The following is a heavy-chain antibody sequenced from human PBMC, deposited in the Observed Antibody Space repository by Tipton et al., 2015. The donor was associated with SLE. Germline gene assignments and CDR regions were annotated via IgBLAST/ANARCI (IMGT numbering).Heavy chain of an antibody. CDR2: ISWNSGSI. D-gene: IGHD3-3*01. CDR1: GFTFSSYW. V-gene: IGHV3-9*03. Sequence: SLRLSCAASGFTFSSYWMHWVRQAPGKGLVWVSGISWNSGSIGYADSVKGRFTISRDNAKNSLNLQMNSLRAEDMALYYCARSENYFDLWGRGTLVTFSS. CDR3: ARSENYFDL. J-gene: IGHJ2*01.